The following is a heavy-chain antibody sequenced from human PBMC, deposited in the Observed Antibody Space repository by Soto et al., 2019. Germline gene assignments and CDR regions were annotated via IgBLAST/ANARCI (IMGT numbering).Heavy chain of an antibody. CDR2: INAGNGNT. J-gene: IGHJ4*02. V-gene: IGHV1-3*01. CDR3: ARSSITIFGVVTDLDY. CDR1: GYTFTSYA. Sequence: GASVPVACKASGYTFTSYAMHWVRQAPGQRLEWMGWINAGNGNTKYSQKFQGRVTITRDTSASTAYMELSSLRSEDTAVYYCARSSITIFGVVTDLDYWGQGTLVTVSS. D-gene: IGHD3-3*01.